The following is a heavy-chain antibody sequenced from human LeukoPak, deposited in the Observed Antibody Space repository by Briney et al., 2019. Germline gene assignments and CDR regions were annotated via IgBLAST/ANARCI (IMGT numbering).Heavy chain of an antibody. CDR3: ARDVDYYDSSGYYPHDY. Sequence: GGSLRLSCVASGLNFNSHTMKWVRQAPGKGPEWVSSISSDSNSIYYADSVKGRFTISRDNAKNSLYLQMNSLRAEDTAVYYCARDVDYYDSSGYYPHDYWGQGTLVTVSS. J-gene: IGHJ4*02. V-gene: IGHV3-21*01. D-gene: IGHD3-22*01. CDR1: GLNFNSHT. CDR2: ISSDSNSI.